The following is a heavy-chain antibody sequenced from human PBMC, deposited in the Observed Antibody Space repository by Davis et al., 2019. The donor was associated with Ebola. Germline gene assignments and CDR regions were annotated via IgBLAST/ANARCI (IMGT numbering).Heavy chain of an antibody. V-gene: IGHV1-18*01. Sequence: AASVKVSCKASGYTFTSYGISWVRQAPGQGLEWMGWISAYNGNTNYAQKLQGRVTMTTDTSTSTAHLELRSLRSEDTAVYYCARDLFGEFHMYYYGMDVWGQGTTVTVSS. CDR1: GYTFTSYG. CDR2: ISAYNGNT. J-gene: IGHJ6*02. D-gene: IGHD3-10*01. CDR3: ARDLFGEFHMYYYGMDV.